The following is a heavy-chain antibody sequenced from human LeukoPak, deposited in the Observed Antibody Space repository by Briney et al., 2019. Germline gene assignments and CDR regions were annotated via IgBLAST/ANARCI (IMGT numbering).Heavy chain of an antibody. J-gene: IGHJ4*02. D-gene: IGHD3-22*01. CDR3: AKDRPNYYDSSGHYYRRDGDY. V-gene: IGHV3-23*01. Sequence: GGSMRLSCAASGFTFSTYAMSWVRQAPGKGLEWVSSISGSGSLTYYAGSVKGRFTISRDNSKNTLYLQMNSLRVEDTAVYYCAKDRPNYYDSSGHYYRRDGDYWGQGTLVTVSS. CDR1: GFTFSTYA. CDR2: ISGSGSLT.